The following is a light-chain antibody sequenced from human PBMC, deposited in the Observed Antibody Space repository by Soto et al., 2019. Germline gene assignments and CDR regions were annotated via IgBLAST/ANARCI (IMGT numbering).Light chain of an antibody. J-gene: IGKJ5*01. Sequence: VLTQSPGTLSLSPGERAILSCRASQSVSSSYLAWYQHKPGQAPRLLIYGASNRATGIPDRFSGSGSGTDFTLTINRLEPEDFAVYFCQQYGASPRFGQGTRLEIK. CDR2: GAS. CDR1: QSVSSSY. V-gene: IGKV3-20*01. CDR3: QQYGASPR.